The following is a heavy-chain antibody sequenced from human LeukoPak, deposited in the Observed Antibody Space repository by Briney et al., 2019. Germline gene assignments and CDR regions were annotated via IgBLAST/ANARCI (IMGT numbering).Heavy chain of an antibody. CDR1: GFTFSSYS. J-gene: IGHJ4*02. Sequence: GGSLRLSCAASGFTFSSYSMNWVRQAPGKGLEWVSSISSSSRYIYYADSVKGRFTISRDNAKNSLYLQMNSLRAEDTAVYYCARPYYYDSSGYQWPVSQVYWGQGTLVTVSS. CDR2: ISSSSRYI. V-gene: IGHV3-21*01. D-gene: IGHD3-22*01. CDR3: ARPYYYDSSGYQWPVSQVY.